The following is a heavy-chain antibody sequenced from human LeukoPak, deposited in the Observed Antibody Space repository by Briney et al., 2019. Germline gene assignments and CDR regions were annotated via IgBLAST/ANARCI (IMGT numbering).Heavy chain of an antibody. CDR1: GGSISSYY. Sequence: SETLSLTCTVSGGSISSYYWSWIRQPPGKGLEWIGYIYYSGSANYNPSLKSRVTISVDTSKNQFSLKLSSVTAADTAVYYCARDRGIYYYYYMDVWGKGTTVTVSS. CDR3: ARDRGIYYYYYMDV. CDR2: IYYSGSA. V-gene: IGHV4-59*12. D-gene: IGHD1-26*01. J-gene: IGHJ6*03.